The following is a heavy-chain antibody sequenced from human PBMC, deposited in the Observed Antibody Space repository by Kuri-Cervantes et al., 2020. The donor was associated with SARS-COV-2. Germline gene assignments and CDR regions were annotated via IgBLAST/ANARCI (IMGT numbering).Heavy chain of an antibody. CDR2: IYWDDDK. CDR1: GFSLSTSGVG. CDR3: AHRGVAVAGPYFDY. V-gene: IGHV2-5*02. J-gene: IGHJ4*02. D-gene: IGHD6-19*01. Sequence: SGPTLVKPTQTLTLTCTFSGFSLSTSGVGVGWIRQPPGKALEWLALIYWDDDKRYSPSLKGRLTITKDTSKNQVVLTMTNMDPVDTATYYCAHRGVAVAGPYFDYWGQGTLVTVSS.